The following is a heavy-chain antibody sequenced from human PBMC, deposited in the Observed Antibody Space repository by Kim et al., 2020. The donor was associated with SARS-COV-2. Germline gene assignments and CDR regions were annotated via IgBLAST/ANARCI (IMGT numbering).Heavy chain of an antibody. CDR3: LSYDFWSGSFRGGDWFDP. CDR2: ISGSGGST. V-gene: IGHV3-23*01. CDR1: GFTFSSYA. Sequence: GGSLRLSCAASGFTFSSYAMSWVRQAPGKGLEWVSAISGSGGSTYYADSVKGRFTISRDNSKNTLYLQMNSLRAEDTAVYYCLSYDFWSGSFRGGDWFDPWGQGTLVTVSS. D-gene: IGHD3-3*01. J-gene: IGHJ5*02.